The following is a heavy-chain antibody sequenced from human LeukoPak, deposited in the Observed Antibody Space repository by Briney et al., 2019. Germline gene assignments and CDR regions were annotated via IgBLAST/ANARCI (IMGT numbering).Heavy chain of an antibody. J-gene: IGHJ3*01. D-gene: IGHD3-9*01. V-gene: IGHV3-30*01. CDR2: ISNDGSDK. CDR1: GFSFSYYA. CDR3: ARDDLLRRAFDF. Sequence: GRSLRLSCAVSGFSFSYYAVHWVRQAPGKGLEWVAIISNDGSDKYYADSVKGRFTISRDNSRNMLYLQMNSLRAEDTAVYYCARDDLLRRAFDFWGQGTMVTVSS.